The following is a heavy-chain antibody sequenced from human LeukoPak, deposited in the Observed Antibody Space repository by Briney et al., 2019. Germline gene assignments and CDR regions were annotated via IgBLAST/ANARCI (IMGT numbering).Heavy chain of an antibody. D-gene: IGHD6-19*01. CDR2: IIPIFGTA. CDR1: GGTFSGYA. V-gene: IGHV1-69*05. CDR3: ARDQFVLGSGWHPSFDY. J-gene: IGHJ4*02. Sequence: ASVRVSCKASGGTFSGYAISWVRQAPGQGLGWMGGIIPIFGTANYAQKFQGRVTITTDESTSTAYMELSSLRSEDTAVYYCARDQFVLGSGWHPSFDYWGQGTLVTVSS.